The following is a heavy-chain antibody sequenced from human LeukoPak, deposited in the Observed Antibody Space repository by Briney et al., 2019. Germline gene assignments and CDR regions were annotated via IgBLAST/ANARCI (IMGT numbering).Heavy chain of an antibody. V-gene: IGHV4-39*07. Sequence: LAIPCSVSGGSISSSYSDWGWIRPPPGKGVGWSGNIYYSGSTYYSPSLTRRVTVSVDKSENQFSLKLSSVTAADTAVYYCARAHSIASYYYGVDVWGQGTTVTVSS. CDR1: GGSISSSYSD. CDR3: ARAHSIASYYYGVDV. D-gene: IGHD2/OR15-2a*01. J-gene: IGHJ6*02. CDR2: IYYSGST.